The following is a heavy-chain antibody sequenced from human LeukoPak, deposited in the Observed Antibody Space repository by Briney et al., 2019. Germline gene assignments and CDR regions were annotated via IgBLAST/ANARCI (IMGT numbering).Heavy chain of an antibody. V-gene: IGHV4-30-2*01. Sequence: SETLSLTCTVSGYAIISGGFSWNWIRQPPGKGLEWLGCIYDRGPAHYNPSLKSRFTISVDRPKNQFFRNVTSLTAADTAVYYCARSRQASGLFSSWGQGTLVVVSS. CDR2: IYDRGPA. J-gene: IGHJ5*02. D-gene: IGHD3-10*01. CDR3: ARSRQASGLFSS. CDR1: GYAIISGGFS.